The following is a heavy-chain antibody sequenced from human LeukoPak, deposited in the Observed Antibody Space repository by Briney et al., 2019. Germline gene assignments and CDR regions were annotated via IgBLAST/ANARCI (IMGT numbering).Heavy chain of an antibody. CDR3: ARDPYDSSGYRFDY. D-gene: IGHD3-22*01. V-gene: IGHV4-31*03. J-gene: IGHJ4*02. Sequence: PSQTLSPTCTVSGGSISSGGHYWSWIRQHPGKGLEWIGYIYYSGSTYYNPSLKSRVTISVDTSKNQFSLKLSSVTAADTAVYYCARDPYDSSGYRFDYWGQGTLVTVSS. CDR1: GGSISSGGHY. CDR2: IYYSGST.